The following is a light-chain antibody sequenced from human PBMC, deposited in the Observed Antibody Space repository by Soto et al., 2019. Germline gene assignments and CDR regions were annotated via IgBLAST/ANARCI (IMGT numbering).Light chain of an antibody. CDR3: QQFNNYPRT. J-gene: IGKJ2*01. Sequence: DIQVTQSPSFLSASVGDRVTIPCRASQGISSYLAWYQQKPGRDPKLLIHSASTLQSGVPSRFSGSGSGTEFTLTISSLQPEDFATYDCQQFNNYPRTVGQGTNLESK. V-gene: IGKV1-9*01. CDR1: QGISSY. CDR2: SAS.